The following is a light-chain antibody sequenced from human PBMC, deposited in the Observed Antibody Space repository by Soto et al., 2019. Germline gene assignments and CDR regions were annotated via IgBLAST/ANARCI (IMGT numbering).Light chain of an antibody. CDR2: GAS. CDR3: QQYKNWPSLT. V-gene: IGKV3-15*01. J-gene: IGKJ4*01. CDR1: QSVSSN. Sequence: EIVMTQSPAILSVSPGERATLSCRASQSVSSNLAWYQQKPGQAPRLLIYGASTRATGIPARFSGSGSGTEFTLTISSLQSEDSAVYYCQQYKNWPSLTFGGGTKVEIK.